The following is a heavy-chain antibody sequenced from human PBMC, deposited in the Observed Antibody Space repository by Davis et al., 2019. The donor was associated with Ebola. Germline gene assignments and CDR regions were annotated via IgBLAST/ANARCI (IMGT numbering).Heavy chain of an antibody. CDR1: GFTFSSYA. V-gene: IGHV3-23*01. CDR3: TMTTVMVDY. Sequence: GESLKISCAASGFTFSSYAMSWVRQAPGKGLEWVSTIIGSGGSTYYADSVKGRFTISRDNSKNTLYLQMNSLKTEDTAVYYCTMTTVMVDYWGQGTLVTVSS. CDR2: IIGSGGST. J-gene: IGHJ4*02. D-gene: IGHD4-17*01.